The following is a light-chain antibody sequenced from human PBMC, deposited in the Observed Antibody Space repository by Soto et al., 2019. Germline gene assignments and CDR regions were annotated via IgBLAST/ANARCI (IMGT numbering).Light chain of an antibody. CDR1: QGVSSN. V-gene: IGKV3-15*01. CDR3: QQYNNWPPIN. Sequence: ETVMTQSPATLSVSPGERATLSCRASQGVSSNLAWYQQKPGQAPRLLIYSASTRATGIPARFSGSGSGTEFTLTISSLQSEDFAVYYCQQYNNWPPINFGQGTKLEIK. J-gene: IGKJ2*01. CDR2: SAS.